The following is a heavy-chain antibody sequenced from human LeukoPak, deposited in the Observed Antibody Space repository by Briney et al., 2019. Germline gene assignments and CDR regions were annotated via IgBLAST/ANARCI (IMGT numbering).Heavy chain of an antibody. CDR2: IYTSGST. V-gene: IGHV4-61*02. D-gene: IGHD4-11*01. CDR3: ARGGYSIEY. J-gene: IGHJ4*02. Sequence: SQTLSLTCTVSGGSISSGSYYWSWIRQPAGKGLEWIGRIYTSGSTNYNPSLESRVTISVDTSKNQFSLKLSSVTAADTAVYYCARGGYSIEYWGQGTLVTVSS. CDR1: GGSISSGSYY.